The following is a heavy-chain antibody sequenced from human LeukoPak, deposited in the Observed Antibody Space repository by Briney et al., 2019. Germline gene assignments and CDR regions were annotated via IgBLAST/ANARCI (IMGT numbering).Heavy chain of an antibody. Sequence: SETLSLTCTVSGASISSYYWSWIRQPPGKGLEWIGYIYYSGSTNYNPSLKSRVIISVDTSKNQFSLKLSSVTAADTAVYYCARGDSGSYYNEWGQGTLVTVSS. CDR3: ARGDSGSYYNE. D-gene: IGHD3-10*01. V-gene: IGHV4-59*01. CDR1: GASISSYY. J-gene: IGHJ4*02. CDR2: IYYSGST.